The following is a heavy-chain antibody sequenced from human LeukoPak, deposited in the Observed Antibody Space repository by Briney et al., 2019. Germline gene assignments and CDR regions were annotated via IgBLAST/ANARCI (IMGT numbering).Heavy chain of an antibody. CDR2: IIPIFGTA. CDR1: GGTFSSYA. J-gene: IGHJ6*03. CDR3: ASTGPGIAAAENYYMDV. D-gene: IGHD6-13*01. V-gene: IGHV1-69*05. Sequence: SVKVSFKASGGTFSSYAISWVRQAPGQGLEWMGGIIPIFGTANYAQKFQGRDTITTDESTSTAYMELSSLRSEDTAVYYCASTGPGIAAAENYYMDVWGKGTTVTVSS.